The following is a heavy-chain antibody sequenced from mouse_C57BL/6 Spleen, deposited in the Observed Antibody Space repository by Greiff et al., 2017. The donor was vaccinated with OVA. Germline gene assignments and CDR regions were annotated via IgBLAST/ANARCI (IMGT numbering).Heavy chain of an antibody. CDR1: GYTFTEYT. CDR3: ARHEGEGDYDDAMDY. D-gene: IGHD2-4*01. CDR2: FYPGSGSI. Sequence: VKLQESVAELVKPGASVKLSCKASGYTFTEYTIHWVNQRSGQGLEWIGWFYPGSGSIKYNEKFKDKATLTADKSSSTVYMELSRLTSEDSAVYFCARHEGEGDYDDAMDYWGQGTSVTVSS. V-gene: IGHV1-62-2*01. J-gene: IGHJ4*01.